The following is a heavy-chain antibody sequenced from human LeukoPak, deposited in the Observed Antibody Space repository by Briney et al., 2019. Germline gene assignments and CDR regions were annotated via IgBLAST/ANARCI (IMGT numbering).Heavy chain of an antibody. D-gene: IGHD6-6*01. V-gene: IGHV1-69*05. CDR2: IIPIFGTA. J-gene: IGHJ3*02. CDR1: GGTFSSYA. Sequence: ASVKVSCKASGGTFSSYAIIWVRQAPGQGLEWMGGIIPIFGTANYAQKFQGRVTITTDESTSTAYMELSSLRSEDTAVYYCAREPIAARGPQRAFDIWGQGTMVTVSS. CDR3: AREPIAARGPQRAFDI.